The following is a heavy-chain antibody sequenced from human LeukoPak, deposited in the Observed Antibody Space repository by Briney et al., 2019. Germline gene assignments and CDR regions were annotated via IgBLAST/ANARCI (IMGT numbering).Heavy chain of an antibody. CDR2: ISYDGSNK. D-gene: IGHD5-12*01. Sequence: GGSLRLSCAASGFTFSSYGMHWVRQAPGKGLEWVAVISYDGSNKYYADSVKGRFTISRDNPKNTLYLQMNSLRAEDMALYYCAREFSGYAFDICGQGTMVTVSS. CDR1: GFTFSSYG. CDR3: AREFSGYAFDI. V-gene: IGHV3-30*03. J-gene: IGHJ3*02.